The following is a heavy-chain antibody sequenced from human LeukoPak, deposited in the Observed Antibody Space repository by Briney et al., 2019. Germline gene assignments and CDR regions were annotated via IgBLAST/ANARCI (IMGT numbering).Heavy chain of an antibody. CDR1: GFSFSSNS. CDR2: ISSSSSTI. D-gene: IGHD5-24*01. CDR3: ARVGNGFIFDY. J-gene: IGHJ4*02. V-gene: IGHV3-48*01. Sequence: PGGSLRLSCAASGFSFSSNSMNWVRQAPGKGLEWVSYISSSSSTIYYADSVKGRFTISRDNAKNSLYLQMNSLRAEDTAVYYCARVGNGFIFDYWGQGTLVTASS.